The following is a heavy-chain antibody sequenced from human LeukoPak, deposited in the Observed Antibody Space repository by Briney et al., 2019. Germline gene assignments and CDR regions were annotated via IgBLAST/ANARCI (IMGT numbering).Heavy chain of an antibody. CDR1: GGSISSHY. Sequence: SETLSLTCTVSGGSISSHYWSWIRQPPGKGLEWIGYIYYSGSTNYNPSLKSRVTISVDTSKNQFSLRLTSVTAADTAVYYCARDRVVAAADYWGQGTLVTVSS. J-gene: IGHJ4*02. CDR2: IYYSGST. D-gene: IGHD6-13*01. V-gene: IGHV4-59*11. CDR3: ARDRVVAAADY.